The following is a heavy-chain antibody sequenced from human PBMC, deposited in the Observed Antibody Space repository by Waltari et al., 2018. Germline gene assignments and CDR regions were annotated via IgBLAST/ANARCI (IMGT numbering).Heavy chain of an antibody. CDR2: IDYRGNT. Sequence: QGQLQESGPGLVKPSQTLSLTCTVSGGSLPNDGFYWTWIRQPPGKGLEWIGFIDYRGNTFYNPSLKSRVSISLDTSKNQFSLKLSSVTAADTAVYYCARGELMFDYWGQGTLVTVSS. D-gene: IGHD1-26*01. CDR1: GGSLPNDGFY. J-gene: IGHJ4*02. CDR3: ARGELMFDY. V-gene: IGHV4-30-4*08.